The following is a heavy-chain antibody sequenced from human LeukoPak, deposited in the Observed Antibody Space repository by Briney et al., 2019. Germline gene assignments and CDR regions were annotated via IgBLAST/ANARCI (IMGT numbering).Heavy chain of an antibody. D-gene: IGHD6-13*01. CDR3: ARGVEGSSWYNYYYYYMDV. CDR1: GLTFDTYT. J-gene: IGHJ6*03. V-gene: IGHV3-48*04. CDR2: ISSGSSTI. Sequence: GGSMRPSCAAYGLTFDTYTMNWVRQAQGKGLEWVSYISSGSSTIYYADSVKGRLTISRDNARNSLYLQMNSLRAEDTAVYYCARGVEGSSWYNYYYYYMDVWGKGTTVTVSS.